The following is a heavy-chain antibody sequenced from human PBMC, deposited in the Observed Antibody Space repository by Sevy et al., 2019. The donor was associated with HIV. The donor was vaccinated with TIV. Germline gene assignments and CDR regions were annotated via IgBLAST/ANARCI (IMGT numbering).Heavy chain of an antibody. CDR1: GFTFAKYS. D-gene: IGHD2-8*01. CDR3: AREGCTQPHDY. V-gene: IGHV3-23*01. Sequence: GGSLRLSCAASGFTFAKYSMSWVRQAPGKGLEWVSTFSFGCGRINYADSVKGRFTISRDDSKNTLFLQMNSLRAEDTATYFFAREGCTQPHDYWGQGTLVTVSS. CDR2: FSFGCGRI. J-gene: IGHJ4*02.